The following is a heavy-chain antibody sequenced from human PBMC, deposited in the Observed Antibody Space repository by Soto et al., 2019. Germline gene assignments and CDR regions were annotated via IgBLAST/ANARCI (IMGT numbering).Heavy chain of an antibody. Sequence: QVQLVQSGAEVKKPGASVKVSCKGSGYIFSRYGISWVRQAPGQGLEWMGWINTYNGDTRFGQSLHGRGTMTTDTSTSTAYMELRILRSDDTAVYYCARGLGAGGAVASDTFNIWGQGTLVTVSS. CDR2: INTYNGDT. J-gene: IGHJ3*02. CDR3: ARGLGAGGAVASDTFNI. D-gene: IGHD6-19*01. CDR1: GYIFSRYG. V-gene: IGHV1-18*01.